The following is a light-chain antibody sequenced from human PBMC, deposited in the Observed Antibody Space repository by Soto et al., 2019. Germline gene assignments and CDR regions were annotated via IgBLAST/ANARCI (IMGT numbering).Light chain of an antibody. CDR2: AAS. V-gene: IGKV1-17*03. J-gene: IGKJ1*01. CDR1: QGINNL. CDR3: LQHNTYPQT. Sequence: DIQMTQSPSAMSASVGDRVTITCRASQGINNLLGWFQQKPGTAPKRLIYAASSLESGVPSRFSGSGSGTEFTLTISSLQPEDFATYYCLQHNTYPQTFGQGTTVEIK.